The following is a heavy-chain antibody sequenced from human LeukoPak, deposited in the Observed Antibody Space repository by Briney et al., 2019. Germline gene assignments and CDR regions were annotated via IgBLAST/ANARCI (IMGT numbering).Heavy chain of an antibody. D-gene: IGHD6-13*01. J-gene: IGHJ4*02. V-gene: IGHV1-69*04. Sequence: SVKVSCKASGGTFSNYAISWVRQAPGQGLEWMGRIIPILGIANYAQKFQGRVTITADKSTSTAYMELSSLRSEDTAVYYCAREIAAAGLNYWGQGTLVTVSS. CDR3: AREIAAAGLNY. CDR2: IIPILGIA. CDR1: GGTFSNYA.